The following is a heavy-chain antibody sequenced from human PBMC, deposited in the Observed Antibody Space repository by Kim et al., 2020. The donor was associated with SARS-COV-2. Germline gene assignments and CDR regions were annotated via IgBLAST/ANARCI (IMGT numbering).Heavy chain of an antibody. CDR1: GGTFSSYA. CDR3: ARDCIPGHTPVMITFGGVIADGMDV. V-gene: IGHV1-69*04. J-gene: IGHJ6*02. Sequence: SVKVSCKASGGTFSSYAISWVRQAPGQGLEWMGRIIPILGIANYAQKFQGRVTITADKSTSTAYMELSSLRSEDTAVYYCARDCIPGHTPVMITFGGVIADGMDVWGQGTTVTVSS. CDR2: IIPILGIA. D-gene: IGHD3-16*02.